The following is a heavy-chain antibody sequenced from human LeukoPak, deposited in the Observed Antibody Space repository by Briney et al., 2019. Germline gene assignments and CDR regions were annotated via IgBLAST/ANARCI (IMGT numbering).Heavy chain of an antibody. Sequence: KPSLTLSLTCAVSGGSISSGGYSWSWIRQPPGKGLEWIGYIYHSGSTYYNPSLKSRVTISVDRSKNQFSLKLSSVTAADTAVYYCARAPYYDFWSGRYYFDYWGQGTLVTVSS. CDR1: GGSISSGGYS. CDR3: ARAPYYDFWSGRYYFDY. CDR2: IYHSGST. V-gene: IGHV4-30-2*01. J-gene: IGHJ4*02. D-gene: IGHD3-3*01.